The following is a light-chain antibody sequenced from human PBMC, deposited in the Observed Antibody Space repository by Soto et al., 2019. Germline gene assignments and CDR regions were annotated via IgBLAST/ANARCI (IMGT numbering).Light chain of an antibody. J-gene: IGKJ2*01. CDR2: GAA. CDR3: QQYANMFT. CDR1: QSVSSRS. Sequence: EIVLTQSPGTLSVSPGEGATLACRASQSVSSRSLAWYQQKPGQAPRLVIFGAASRATGIPDRFSGSASGTEFTLTISRVEAEDAAVYYCQQYANMFTFGRGTKLEI. V-gene: IGKV3-20*01.